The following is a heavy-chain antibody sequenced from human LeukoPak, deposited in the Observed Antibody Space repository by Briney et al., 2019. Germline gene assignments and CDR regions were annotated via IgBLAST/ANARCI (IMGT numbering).Heavy chain of an antibody. D-gene: IGHD6-13*01. V-gene: IGHV1-46*03. CDR3: ARAGYWAATGYATN. CDR1: GYSFTNHY. CDR2: INPSGGST. Sequence: ASVKVSCKASGYSFTNHYMHWVRQAPGQGLEWMGIINPSGGSTSYAQKFQGRVTMTSDTSTSTVHMELSSLRSEDTAVYYCARAGYWAATGYATNWGQGTLVTVSS. J-gene: IGHJ4*02.